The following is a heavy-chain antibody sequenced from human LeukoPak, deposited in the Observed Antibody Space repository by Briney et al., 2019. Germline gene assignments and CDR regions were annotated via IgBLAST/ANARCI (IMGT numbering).Heavy chain of an antibody. CDR2: IKQDGSDK. Sequence: PGGSLRLSCAASGFTFSAYWMSWVRQAPGKGLEWVANIKQDGSDKYYVDSVKGRFTISRDNAKNSLYLQMNSLRAEDTAVYYCAKDYGLRFLEWLLWDYWGQGTLVTVSS. CDR3: AKDYGLRFLEWLLWDY. J-gene: IGHJ4*02. D-gene: IGHD3-3*01. CDR1: GFTFSAYW. V-gene: IGHV3-7*03.